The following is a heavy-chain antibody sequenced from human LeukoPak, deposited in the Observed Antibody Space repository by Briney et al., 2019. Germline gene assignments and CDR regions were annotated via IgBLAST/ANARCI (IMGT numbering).Heavy chain of an antibody. V-gene: IGHV1-8*03. CDR2: MNPKSGDT. J-gene: IGHJ5*02. Sequence: ASVKVSCKASGYSFTNYDINWVRQAPGQGLEWMGWMNPKSGDTGYSQKFQGRVFITRDTSINTAYMELRSLGSDDTAVYYCARDGRGSRSSWFDPWGQGTLVIVSS. CDR1: GYSFTNYD. D-gene: IGHD3-10*01. CDR3: ARDGRGSRSSWFDP.